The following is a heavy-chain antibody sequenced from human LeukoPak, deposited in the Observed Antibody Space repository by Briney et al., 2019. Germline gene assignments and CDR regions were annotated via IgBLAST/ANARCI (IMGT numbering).Heavy chain of an antibody. CDR1: GFTXDDXX. CDR3: ARAYGYCSSTSCYNAFDI. J-gene: IGHJ3*02. CDR2: XNWNGGST. D-gene: IGHD2-2*02. V-gene: IGHV3-20*03. Sequence: GFTXDDXXXXWVRHAAGKGXXXXSGXNWNGGSTVYTDCVKGRFTISRDNGKNCLYMQMNSLRAEDTAVYYCARAYGYCSSTSCYNAFDIWGQGTMVTVSS.